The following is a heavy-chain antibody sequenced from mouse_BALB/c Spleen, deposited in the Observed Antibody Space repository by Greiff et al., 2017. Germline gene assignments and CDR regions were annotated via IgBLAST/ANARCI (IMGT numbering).Heavy chain of an antibody. CDR2: ISSGGSYT. J-gene: IGHJ2*01. V-gene: IGHV5-6-4*01. CDR1: GFTFSSYT. Sequence: EVKVVESGGGLVKPGGSLKLSCAASGFTFSSYTMSWVRQTPEKRLEWVATISSGGSYTYYPDSVKGRFTISRDNAKNTLYLQMSSLKSEDTAMYYCTREVTTDFDYWGQGTTLTVSS. CDR3: TREVTTDFDY. D-gene: IGHD1-1*01.